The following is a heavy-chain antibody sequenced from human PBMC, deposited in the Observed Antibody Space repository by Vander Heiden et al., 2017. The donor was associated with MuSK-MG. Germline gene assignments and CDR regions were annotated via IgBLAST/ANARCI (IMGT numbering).Heavy chain of an antibody. CDR1: GFSLSTSGVG. Sequence: QITLKESGPTLVKPTQPLTLTCTFSGFSLSTSGVGVGWIRQPPGKALEWLALIYWDDEKRYSPSLKSRLTITKDTSKNQVVLTMTNMDPVDTATYYCAHILVLQNAFDIWGQGTMVTVSS. V-gene: IGHV2-5*02. CDR3: AHILVLQNAFDI. J-gene: IGHJ3*02. CDR2: IYWDDEK.